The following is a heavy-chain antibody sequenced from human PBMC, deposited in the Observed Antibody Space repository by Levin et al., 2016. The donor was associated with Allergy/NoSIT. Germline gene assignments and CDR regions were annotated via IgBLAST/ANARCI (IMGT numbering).Heavy chain of an antibody. J-gene: IGHJ4*02. D-gene: IGHD4-23*01. CDR2: IYYSGST. CDR3: ARHGGYGGKFDY. V-gene: IGHV4-39*01. CDR1: GGSISSSSYY. Sequence: SETLSLTCTVSGGSISSSSYYWGWIRQPPGKGLEWIGSIYYSGSTYYNPSLKSRVTISVDTSKNQFSLKLSSVTAADTAVYYCARHGGYGGKFDYWGQGTLVTVSS.